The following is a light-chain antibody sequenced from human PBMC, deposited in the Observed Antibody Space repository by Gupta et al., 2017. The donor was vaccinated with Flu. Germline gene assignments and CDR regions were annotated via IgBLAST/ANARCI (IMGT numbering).Light chain of an antibody. CDR3: HQYNNWPKT. J-gene: IGKJ1*01. Sequence: EKIMTQSPATLSVSPGESVTLSCTASQSVGRNVAWYQLKPGQPPRLLIYGASTTATDVPGRFSGSGSGTEFTLTITSLQPEDFAVYYCHQYNNWPKTFGQGTKV. CDR1: QSVGRN. CDR2: GAS. V-gene: IGKV3-15*01.